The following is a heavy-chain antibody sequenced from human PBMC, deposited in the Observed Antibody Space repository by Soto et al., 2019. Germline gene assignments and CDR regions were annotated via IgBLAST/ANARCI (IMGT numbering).Heavy chain of an antibody. J-gene: IGHJ6*02. V-gene: IGHV3-30-3*01. Sequence: QVQLVESGGGVVQPGRSLRLSCAASGFTFSSYAMHWVRQAPGKGLEWVAVISYDGSNKYYADSVKGRFTISRDNSKNTLYLQMNSLRAEDTAVYYCARSYYGMDVWGQGTTVTVS. CDR2: ISYDGSNK. CDR1: GFTFSSYA. CDR3: ARSYYGMDV.